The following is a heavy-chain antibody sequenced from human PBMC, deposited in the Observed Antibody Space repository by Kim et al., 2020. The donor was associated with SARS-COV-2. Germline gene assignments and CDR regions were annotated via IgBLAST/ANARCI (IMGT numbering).Heavy chain of an antibody. CDR3: ARGVTIFGVVISFDY. V-gene: IGHV4-59*01. J-gene: IGHJ4*02. D-gene: IGHD3-3*01. CDR1: GGSISSYY. CDR2: IYYSGST. Sequence: SETLSLTCTVSGGSISSYYWSWIRQPPGKGLEWIGYIYYSGSTNYNPSLKSRVTISVDTSKNQFSLKLSSVTAADTAVYYCARGVTIFGVVISFDYWCQGTLLTLSS.